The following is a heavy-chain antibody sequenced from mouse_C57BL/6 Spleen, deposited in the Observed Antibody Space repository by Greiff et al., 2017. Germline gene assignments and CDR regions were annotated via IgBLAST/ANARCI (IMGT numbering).Heavy chain of an antibody. CDR3: VRQYYGSSYNWYFDV. J-gene: IGHJ1*03. V-gene: IGHV10-1*01. CDR2: IRSKSNNYAT. CDR1: GFSFNTYA. D-gene: IGHD1-1*01. Sequence: EVKVVESGGGLVQPKGSLKLSCAASGFSFNTYAMNWVRQAPGKGLEWVARIRSKSNNYATYYADSVKDRFTISRDDSESMLYLQMNNLKTEDTAMYYCVRQYYGSSYNWYFDVWGTGTTVTVSS.